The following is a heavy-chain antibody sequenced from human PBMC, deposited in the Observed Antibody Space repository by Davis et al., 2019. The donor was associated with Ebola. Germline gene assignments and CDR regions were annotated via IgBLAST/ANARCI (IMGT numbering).Heavy chain of an antibody. CDR1: GFTFSSYG. J-gene: IGHJ6*02. V-gene: IGHV3-30*12. CDR3: ARNPTKYYYYGMDV. CDR2: ISYDGSNK. Sequence: GESLKISCAASGFTFSSYGMHWVRQAPGKGLEWVAVISYDGSNKYYADSVKGRFTISRDNAKNTLYLQMNSLRAEDTAVYYCARNPTKYYYYGMDVWGQGTTVTVSS. D-gene: IGHD2-8*01.